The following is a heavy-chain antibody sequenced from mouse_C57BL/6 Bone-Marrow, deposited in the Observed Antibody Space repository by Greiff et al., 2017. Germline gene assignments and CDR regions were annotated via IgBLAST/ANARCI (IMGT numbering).Heavy chain of an antibody. V-gene: IGHV1-69*01. Sequence: QVQLQQPGAELVMPGASVKLSCKASGYTFTSYWMHWVKQRPGQGLEWIGEIDPSDSYTNYNQKFKGKATLTVDKSSSTAYMQLISLASADSAVDYCAGGGGTGAMDYWGQGTSVTVSS. J-gene: IGHJ4*01. CDR2: IDPSDSYT. D-gene: IGHD4-1*01. CDR3: AGGGGTGAMDY. CDR1: GYTFTSYW.